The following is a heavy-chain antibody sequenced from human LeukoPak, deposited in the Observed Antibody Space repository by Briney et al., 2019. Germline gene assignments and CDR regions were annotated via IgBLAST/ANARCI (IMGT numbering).Heavy chain of an antibody. D-gene: IGHD6-19*01. CDR2: IGGSGGNT. J-gene: IGHJ4*02. Sequence: GGSLRLSCAASGFTFGSYAMNWVRQAPGKGLEWVSAIGGSGGNTYYADSVRGRFTISRDNSKNTLYLQMKSLRAEDTAVYYCARAVAVAGTHFNYWGQGILVTVSS. V-gene: IGHV3-23*01. CDR3: ARAVAVAGTHFNY. CDR1: GFTFGSYA.